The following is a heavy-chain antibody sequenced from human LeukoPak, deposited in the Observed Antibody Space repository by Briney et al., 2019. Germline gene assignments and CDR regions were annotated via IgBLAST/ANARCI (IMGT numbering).Heavy chain of an antibody. J-gene: IGHJ4*02. V-gene: IGHV3-33*08. Sequence: PGRSLRLSCAASGFTFSTYAMHWVRQAPGKGLEWVALIWYDGSKIYYADSVKGRFTISRDNSKNTLYLQMNSLRAEDTVVYYCARELQYFDILTGYSAFDYWGQGTLVTVSS. CDR1: GFTFSTYA. CDR3: ARELQYFDILTGYSAFDY. CDR2: IWYDGSKI. D-gene: IGHD3-9*01.